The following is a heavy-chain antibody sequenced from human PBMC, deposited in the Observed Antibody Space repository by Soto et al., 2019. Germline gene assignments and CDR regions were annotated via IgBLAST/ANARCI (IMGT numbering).Heavy chain of an antibody. V-gene: IGHV5-51*01. CDR3: ARQRNAYYGMAV. CDR1: GYSFSSYW. J-gene: IGHJ6*02. CDR2: IYPGDSDT. Sequence: GESLKISCKGSGYSFSSYWIAWVRQMPGKGLEWMGIIYPGDSDTKYSPSFQGQVTISVVKSINTAYLQWSSLQASDTAMYYCARQRNAYYGMAVWGQGTTVTVSS.